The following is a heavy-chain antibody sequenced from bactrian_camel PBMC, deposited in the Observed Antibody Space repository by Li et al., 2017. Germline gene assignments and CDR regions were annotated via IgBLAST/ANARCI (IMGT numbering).Heavy chain of an antibody. J-gene: IGHJ4*01. D-gene: IGHD2*01. V-gene: IGHV3S26*01. CDR3: AAGIMWCGLAQSEYDY. CDR1: ESPISRIC. CDR2: ISRRTGLT. Sequence: VESGGGSVQAGGSLNLSCVASESPISRICMAWFRQAPGEEREGVAGISRRTGLTTYADSVNGRFTISQASAKNTVTLQMNSLKPEDTAMYYCAAGIMWCGLAQSEYDYWGQGTQVTVS.